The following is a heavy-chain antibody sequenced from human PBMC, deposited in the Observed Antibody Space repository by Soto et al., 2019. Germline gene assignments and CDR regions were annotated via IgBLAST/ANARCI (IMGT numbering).Heavy chain of an antibody. CDR1: GGTVASSHW. D-gene: IGHD2-21*02. CDR3: AREIVTAGGNNYFDP. J-gene: IGHJ5*02. Sequence: QVQLQESVPRLVKPSGSLSLTCGVSGGTVASSHWWSWVRQSPGGGLEWIGNVYHTGDTNFNPSLQSRVTISGDKSNNQFSLRLNSLTAEDTAVYFCAREIVTAGGNNYFDPWGPGTLVTVSS. CDR2: VYHTGDT. V-gene: IGHV4-4*02.